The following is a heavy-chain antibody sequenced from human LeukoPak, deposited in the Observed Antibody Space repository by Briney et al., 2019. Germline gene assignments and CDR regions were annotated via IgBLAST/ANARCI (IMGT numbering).Heavy chain of an antibody. Sequence: SETLSLTCTVSGYSISSGYYWGWIRQPPGKGLEWIGSIYHSGSTYYNPSLKSRVTISVDTSKNQFSLKLSSVTAADTAVYYCARIEQWLTGAFDYWGQGTLVTVSS. CDR1: GYSISSGYY. CDR3: ARIEQWLTGAFDY. D-gene: IGHD1-14*01. CDR2: IYHSGST. J-gene: IGHJ4*02. V-gene: IGHV4-38-2*02.